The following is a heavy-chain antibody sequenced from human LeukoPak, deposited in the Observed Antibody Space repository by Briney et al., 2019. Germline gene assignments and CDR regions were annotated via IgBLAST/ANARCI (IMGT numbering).Heavy chain of an antibody. CDR1: GGSISSYY. CDR2: INTSGTN. D-gene: IGHD2-15*01. CDR3: ARVVGYCSGGSCYSASPWFDP. V-gene: IGHV4-4*07. J-gene: IGHJ5*02. Sequence: PSETLSLTCNVSGGSISSYYWSWIRQPAGKGLEWIGRINTSGTNNSNASLKSRVTMSIDTSKNQFSLKLSSVTAADTAVYYCARVVGYCSGGSCYSASPWFDPWGQGTLVTVSS.